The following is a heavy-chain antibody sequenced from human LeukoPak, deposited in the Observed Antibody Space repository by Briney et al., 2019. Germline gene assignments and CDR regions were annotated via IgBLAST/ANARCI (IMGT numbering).Heavy chain of an antibody. CDR1: GYTFTSYY. Sequence: ASVKVSCKASGYTFTSYYMHWVRQAPGQGLEWMGIINPSGGSTSYAQKFQGRVTMTRDMSTSTVYMELSSLRSEDTAAYYCARDRSGGCFDYWGQGTLVTVSS. V-gene: IGHV1-46*01. CDR3: ARDRSGGCFDY. D-gene: IGHD2-15*01. CDR2: INPSGGST. J-gene: IGHJ4*02.